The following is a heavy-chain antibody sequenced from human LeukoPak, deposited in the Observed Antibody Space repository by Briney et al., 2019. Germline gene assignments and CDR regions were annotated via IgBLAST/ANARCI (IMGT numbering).Heavy chain of an antibody. V-gene: IGHV1-3*01. CDR2: INGDNGNT. D-gene: IGHD4-17*01. J-gene: IGHJ4*02. CDR1: GYTFPMYT. CDR3: ARSSSVTYHY. Sequence: GASVKVSCKTSGYTFPMYTMHWLRQAPGQSRERMGSINGDNGNTKYSEKFQERVTFTRDTSASSAYMELSSLRSEDTAVYYCARSSSVTYHYWGQGTLVTVSS.